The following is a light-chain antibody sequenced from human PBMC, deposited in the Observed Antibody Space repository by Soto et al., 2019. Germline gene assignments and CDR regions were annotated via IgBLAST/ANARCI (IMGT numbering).Light chain of an antibody. V-gene: IGKV3-20*01. CDR1: QSVSSSY. J-gene: IGKJ1*01. CDR2: GAS. Sequence: ESVLTQSPATLSLSPGERATLSCRASQSVSSSYLAWYQQKPGQAPRLLIYGASSRATGIPDRFSGSGSGTDFTLTISRLEPEDFAVYYCQQYGSSPTWTCGQGTKVDIK. CDR3: QQYGSSPTWT.